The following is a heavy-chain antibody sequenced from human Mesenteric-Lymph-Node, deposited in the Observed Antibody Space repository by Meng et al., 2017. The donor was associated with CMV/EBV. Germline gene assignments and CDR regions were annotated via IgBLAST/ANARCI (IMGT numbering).Heavy chain of an antibody. D-gene: IGHD5-18*01. Sequence: YNFTGYYMHWVRQAPGQGLEWMGWINPNSGGTNYAQKFQGWVTMTRDTSISTAYMELSRLRSDDTAVYYCARDFVSAGYSYGYLVYWGQGTLVTVSS. CDR2: INPNSGGT. CDR1: YNFTGYY. CDR3: ARDFVSAGYSYGYLVY. V-gene: IGHV1-2*04. J-gene: IGHJ4*02.